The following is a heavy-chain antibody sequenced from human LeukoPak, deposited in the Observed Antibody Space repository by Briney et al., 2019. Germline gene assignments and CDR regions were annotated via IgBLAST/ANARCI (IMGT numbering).Heavy chain of an antibody. CDR3: SIGGTVTHRPRKSYGMDV. J-gene: IGHJ6*02. CDR1: GGSFSGYY. V-gene: IGHV4-34*01. D-gene: IGHD4-11*01. CDR2: INHSGST. Sequence: SETLSLTCAVYGGSFSGYYWSWIRQPPGEGLEWIGEINHSGSTNYNPSLKSRVAISVDTSKNQFSLKLSSVTAADPAVYYCSIGGTVTHRPRKSYGMDVWGQGTTVTVSS.